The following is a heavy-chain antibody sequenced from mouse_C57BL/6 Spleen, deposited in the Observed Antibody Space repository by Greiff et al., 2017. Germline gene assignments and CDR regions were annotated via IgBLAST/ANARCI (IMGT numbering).Heavy chain of an antibody. V-gene: IGHV5-9*01. CDR3: ARHEDYDDPGYAMDY. CDR1: GFTFSSYT. J-gene: IGHJ4*01. CDR2: ISGGGGNT. Sequence: EVQLVESGGGLVKPGGSLKLSCAASGFTFSSYTMSWVRQTPEKRLEWVATISGGGGNTYYPDSVKGRFTLSRDNAKNTLYLQMSRLRSEDTALYYCARHEDYDDPGYAMDYWGQGTSVTVSS. D-gene: IGHD2-4*01.